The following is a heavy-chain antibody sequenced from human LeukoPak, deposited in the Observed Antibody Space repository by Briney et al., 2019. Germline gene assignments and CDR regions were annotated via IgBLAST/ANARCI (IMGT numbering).Heavy chain of an antibody. J-gene: IGHJ3*02. CDR1: GGSISGYY. CDR3: ARGNPSSGDAFDI. Sequence: PSETLSLTCTVSGGSISGYYCIWIWQPPGKGLEWVGYIYYSGSTSYNPSLRSRVTISVDTSKNQFSLKVSSVTASDTAVYYCARGNPSSGDAFDIWGRGTKVTVSS. V-gene: IGHV4-59*08. CDR2: IYYSGST. D-gene: IGHD6-19*01.